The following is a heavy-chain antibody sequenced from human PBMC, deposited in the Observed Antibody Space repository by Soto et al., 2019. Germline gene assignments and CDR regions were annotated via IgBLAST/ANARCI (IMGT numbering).Heavy chain of an antibody. Sequence: GGSLRLSCAASGFTFSSYAMSWVRQAPGKGLEWVSIISGSGGGTYYADSVKGRFTISRDNSKNTLYLQMNSLRVEDTSVYYCSKDLDYASGSSPVYFDYWGQGTLVTVFS. D-gene: IGHD3-10*01. CDR3: SKDLDYASGSSPVYFDY. CDR2: ISGSGGGT. CDR1: GFTFSSYA. J-gene: IGHJ4*02. V-gene: IGHV3-23*01.